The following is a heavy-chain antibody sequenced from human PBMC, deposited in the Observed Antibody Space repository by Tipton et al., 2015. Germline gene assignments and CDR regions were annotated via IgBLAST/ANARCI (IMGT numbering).Heavy chain of an antibody. CDR2: IYYNGNT. CDR3: ATLVDGYSRIP. CDR1: GGSMNYFY. J-gene: IGHJ5*02. V-gene: IGHV4-59*01. D-gene: IGHD5-24*01. Sequence: TLSLTCTVSGGSMNYFYWSWIRQSPGKGLEWIGYIYYNGNTKYDPSLKGRVTILVDTSKNQFSLKVNSVTAADTAVYYCATLVDGYSRIPWGQGTRVTVSS.